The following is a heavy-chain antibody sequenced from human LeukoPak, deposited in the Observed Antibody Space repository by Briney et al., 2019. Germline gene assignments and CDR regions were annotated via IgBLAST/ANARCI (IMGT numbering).Heavy chain of an antibody. J-gene: IGHJ5*02. CDR2: IYYSGST. CDR1: GGSISSYY. V-gene: IGHV4-59*01. D-gene: IGHD5-24*01. CDR3: ARGRDGYGDNWFDP. Sequence: NPSETLSLTCTVSGGSISSYYWSWIRQPPGKGLEWIGYIYYSGSTNYNPSLKSRVTISVDTSKNQFSLKLSSVTAADTAVYYCARGRDGYGDNWFDPWGQGTLVTVSS.